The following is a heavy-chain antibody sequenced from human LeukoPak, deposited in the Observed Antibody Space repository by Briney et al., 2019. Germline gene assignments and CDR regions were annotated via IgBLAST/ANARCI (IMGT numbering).Heavy chain of an antibody. Sequence: ASVKASCKASGYTFTSYDINWVRQATGQGLEWMGWMNPNSGNTGYAQKFQGRVTITRNTSISTAYMELSSLRSEDTAVYYCATNLEWYQSGFDPWGQGTLVTVSS. CDR3: ATNLEWYQSGFDP. CDR2: MNPNSGNT. CDR1: GYTFTSYD. V-gene: IGHV1-8*03. D-gene: IGHD3-3*01. J-gene: IGHJ5*02.